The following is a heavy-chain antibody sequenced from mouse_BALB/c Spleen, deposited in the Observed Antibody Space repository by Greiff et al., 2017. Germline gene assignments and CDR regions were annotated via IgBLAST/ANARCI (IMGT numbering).Heavy chain of an antibody. CDR3: ARGDTTVGADY. V-gene: IGHV5-6-3*01. D-gene: IGHD1-1*01. CDR1: GFTFSSYG. CDR2: INSNGGST. Sequence: DVKLVESGGGLVQPGGSLKLSCAASGFTFSSYGMSWVRQTPDKRLELVATINSNGGSTYYPDSVKGRFTISRDNAKNTLYLQMSSLKSEDTAMYYCARGDTTVGADYWGQGTTVTVSS. J-gene: IGHJ2*01.